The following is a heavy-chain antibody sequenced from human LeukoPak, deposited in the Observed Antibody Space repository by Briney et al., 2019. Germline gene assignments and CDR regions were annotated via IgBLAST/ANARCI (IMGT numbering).Heavy chain of an antibody. D-gene: IGHD2/OR15-2a*01. V-gene: IGHV1-2*02. CDR3: VREGEGPLSKDFDY. CDR1: GFTFPYHY. Sequence: ASVQVSCHSSGFTFPYHYIHWVRPGPGQGLEWMGYIGPHSTFTSSPQEFQGRVTMTRDASMSTAYMELTRLTSDDTAVYYCVREGEGPLSKDFDYWGQGTLVTVSS. CDR2: IGPHSTFT. J-gene: IGHJ4*02.